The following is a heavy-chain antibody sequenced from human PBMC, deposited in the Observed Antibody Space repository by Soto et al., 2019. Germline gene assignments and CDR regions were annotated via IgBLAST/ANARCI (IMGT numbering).Heavy chain of an antibody. CDR3: STRAYDTNGYYRFAP. V-gene: IGHV4-34*01. Sequence: QVQLQQWGAGLLKPSETLSLPCAVYGGSFSGHSWTWIRQSPGKGLEWIGDINHSGRVNYSPSLRSRVTISLDTSKNQFSLTLSAVTAADTAMYYCSTRAYDTNGYYRFAPLGQGTLVTVSS. CDR2: INHSGRV. J-gene: IGHJ5*01. D-gene: IGHD3-22*01. CDR1: GGSFSGHS.